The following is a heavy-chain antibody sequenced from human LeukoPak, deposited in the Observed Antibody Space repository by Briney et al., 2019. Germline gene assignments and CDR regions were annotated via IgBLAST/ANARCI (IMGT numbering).Heavy chain of an antibody. Sequence: SETLSLTCTVSGDSISSYYWSWIRQPPGKGLEWIGYIYYSGSTNYSPSLKSRLTISVDKSKNQFSLKLSSVTVADTAVYFCASKMVRGAYFNYWGQGTLVTVSS. J-gene: IGHJ4*02. V-gene: IGHV4-59*12. CDR2: IYYSGST. CDR3: ASKMVRGAYFNY. CDR1: GDSISSYY. D-gene: IGHD3-10*01.